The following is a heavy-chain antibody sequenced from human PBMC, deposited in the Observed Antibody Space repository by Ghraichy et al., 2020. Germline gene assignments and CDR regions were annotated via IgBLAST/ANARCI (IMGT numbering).Heavy chain of an antibody. CDR1: GFTFSGSA. Sequence: GGSLRLSCAASGFTFSGSAMHWVRQASGKGLEWVGRIRSKANSYATAYAASVKGRFTISRDDSKNTAYLQMNSLKTEDTAVYYCTRPPYYDILTGYSNWFDPWGQGTLVTVSS. CDR2: IRSKANSYAT. CDR3: TRPPYYDILTGYSNWFDP. D-gene: IGHD3-9*01. V-gene: IGHV3-73*01. J-gene: IGHJ5*02.